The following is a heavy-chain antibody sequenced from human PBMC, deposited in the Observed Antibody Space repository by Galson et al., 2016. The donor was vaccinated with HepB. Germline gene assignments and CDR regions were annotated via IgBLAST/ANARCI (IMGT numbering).Heavy chain of an antibody. CDR3: ARRGD. CDR1: GYSFTNYW. J-gene: IGHJ4*02. V-gene: IGHV5-10-1*01. Sequence: QSGAEVKKPGESLRISCQGSGYSFTNYWIIWVRQMPGKGLEWVARIDPTDSYTNYSPSFQGHVTISVDKSITTAYLQWSSLTASDTAMYYCARRGDWGQGTLVTVSS. D-gene: IGHD3-10*01. CDR2: IDPTDSYT.